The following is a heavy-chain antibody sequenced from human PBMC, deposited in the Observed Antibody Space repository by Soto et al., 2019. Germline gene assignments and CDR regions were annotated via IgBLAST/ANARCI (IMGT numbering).Heavy chain of an antibody. Sequence: QLQLQESGPGLVKPSETLSLSCAVSGVSITSTDWWSWVRQPPGKGLQWIGEVSLGGGANYNPYLKSRVTISVDNSKNQFALTLNSVTAADTAVYFCAGSTADTTLKASSFWGQGTLVTVSS. CDR2: VSLGGGA. D-gene: IGHD4-4*01. CDR1: GVSITSTDW. J-gene: IGHJ4*02. CDR3: AGSTADTTLKASSF. V-gene: IGHV4-4*02.